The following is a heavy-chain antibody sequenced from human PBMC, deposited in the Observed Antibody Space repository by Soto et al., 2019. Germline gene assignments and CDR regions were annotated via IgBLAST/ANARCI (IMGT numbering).Heavy chain of an antibody. J-gene: IGHJ5*02. V-gene: IGHV1-18*04. CDR1: GYTFTSYG. CDR3: ARDREAYCGGDCYSNWFDP. Sequence: ASVKVSCKASGYTFTSYGISWVRHAPGQGXEWMGWISAYNGNTNYAQKLQGRVTMTTDTSTSTAYMELRSLRSDDTAVYYCARDREAYCGGDCYSNWFDPWGQGTLVTVSS. D-gene: IGHD2-21*02. CDR2: ISAYNGNT.